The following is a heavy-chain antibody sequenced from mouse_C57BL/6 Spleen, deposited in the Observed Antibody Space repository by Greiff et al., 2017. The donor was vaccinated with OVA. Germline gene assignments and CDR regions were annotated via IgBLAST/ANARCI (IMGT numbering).Heavy chain of an antibody. V-gene: IGHV1-52*01. J-gene: IGHJ3*01. CDR3: ARWGKLGGVAD. Sequence: QVQLQQPGAELVRPWSSVKLSCKASGYTFTSYWMHWVKQRPIQGLEWIGNIDPSDSETHYNQKFKDKATLTVDKSSSTAYMQLSSLTSEDSAVYYCARWGKLGGVADWGQGTLVTVSA. CDR1: GYTFTSYW. CDR2: IDPSDSET. D-gene: IGHD4-1*01.